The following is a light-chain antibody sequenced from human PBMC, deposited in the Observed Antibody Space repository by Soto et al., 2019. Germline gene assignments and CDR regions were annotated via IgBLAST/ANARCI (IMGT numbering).Light chain of an antibody. CDR1: QSVRSN. CDR3: QQYKNWIT. J-gene: IGKJ5*01. Sequence: EIVMTQSPATLSVSPGERATLSCRASQSVRSNLACYQQKPGQAPRLLIFGASTSAAGIPARFSGGGSGTEFTLTISSLQSEDSAVYYCQQYKNWITFGQGTRLE. V-gene: IGKV3-15*01. CDR2: GAS.